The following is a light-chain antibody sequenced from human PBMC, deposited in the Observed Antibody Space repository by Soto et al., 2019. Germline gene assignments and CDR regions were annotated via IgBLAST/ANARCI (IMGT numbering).Light chain of an antibody. V-gene: IGKV1-33*01. CDR3: QQYDNLPYT. J-gene: IGKJ2*01. CDR2: DVF. CDR1: QDIRYY. Sequence: DIQMTQSPSSLSVSVGDRVTLTCQASQDIRYYLNWYQQKPGKAPRLLIYDVFSLETGVPSRFSGCGSGTDFTFTISSLQPEDIATYYCQQYDNLPYTFGQGTKLEI.